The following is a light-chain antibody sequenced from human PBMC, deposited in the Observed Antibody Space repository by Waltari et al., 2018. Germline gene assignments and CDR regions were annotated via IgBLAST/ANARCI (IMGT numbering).Light chain of an antibody. J-gene: IGLJ2*01. CDR1: SSDIGAYNF. CDR3: SSYAGTYTVGL. Sequence: QSALTQPRSVSGSPGESVTITCTGTSSDIGAYNFVSWYQHHPGKGPKLLIYDVSGRPSGVPERFSGSKSGNTASLTISGLQAEDEADYFCSSYAGTYTVGLFGAGTTLTV. CDR2: DVS. V-gene: IGLV2-11*01.